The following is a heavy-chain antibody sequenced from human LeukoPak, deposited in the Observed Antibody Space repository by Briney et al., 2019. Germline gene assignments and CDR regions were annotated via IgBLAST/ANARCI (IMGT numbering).Heavy chain of an antibody. J-gene: IGHJ3*02. D-gene: IGHD6-13*01. V-gene: IGHV3-7*01. CDR2: IKQDGSEK. CDR3: ARDGPFLSSSWNPLNAFDI. CDR1: GFTFSSYW. Sequence: PGGSLRLSCAASGFTFSSYWMSWVRQAPGKGLEWVANIKQDGSEKYYVDSVKGRFTISRDNAKNSLYLQMNSLRAEDTAVYYCARDGPFLSSSWNPLNAFDIWGQGTMVTVSS.